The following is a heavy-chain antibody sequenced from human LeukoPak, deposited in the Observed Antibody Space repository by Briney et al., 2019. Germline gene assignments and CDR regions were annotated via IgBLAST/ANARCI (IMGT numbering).Heavy chain of an antibody. D-gene: IGHD3-22*01. CDR1: GFTFSSYW. J-gene: IGHJ4*02. CDR3: ARVKGYYDSSGRNYFDY. Sequence: PGGSLRLSCAASGFTFSSYWMHWVRQAPGKGLVWVSRINSDGSSTSYADSVKGRFTISRDNAKNTLYLQMNSLRAEDTAVYYCARVKGYYDSSGRNYFDYWGQGTLVTVSS. V-gene: IGHV3-74*01. CDR2: INSDGSST.